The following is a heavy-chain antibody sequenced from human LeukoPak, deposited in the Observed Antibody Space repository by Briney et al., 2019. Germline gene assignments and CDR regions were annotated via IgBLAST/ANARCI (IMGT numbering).Heavy chain of an antibody. V-gene: IGHV1-3*01. D-gene: IGHD3-10*01. Sequence: GASVKVSCKTSGYTFTSYATHWVRQSPGQRPEWMGWINAGIGNTRYSERFQDRITITRDTSASTVHMELSSLRSEDTAVYYCARDMGGSASYSYWGQGTLVTVSS. CDR3: ARDMGGSASYSY. CDR2: INAGIGNT. J-gene: IGHJ4*02. CDR1: GYTFTSYA.